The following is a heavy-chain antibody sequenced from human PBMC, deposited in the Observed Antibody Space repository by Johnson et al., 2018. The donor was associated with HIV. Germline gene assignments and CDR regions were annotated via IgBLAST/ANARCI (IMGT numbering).Heavy chain of an antibody. V-gene: IGHV3-73*02. J-gene: IGHJ3*02. D-gene: IGHD5-18*01. CDR2: IRSKANSYAT. CDR3: TRHSSLGYPRAFGI. CDR1: GFTFSGSA. Sequence: EVQLVESGGGLVQPGGSLKLSCAASGFTFSGSAMHWVRQASGKGLEWVGRIRSKANSYATAYAASVKGRFTISRDDSKNTAYLQMNSLKTEDTAGYYCTRHSSLGYPRAFGIWGQGTMVTVSS.